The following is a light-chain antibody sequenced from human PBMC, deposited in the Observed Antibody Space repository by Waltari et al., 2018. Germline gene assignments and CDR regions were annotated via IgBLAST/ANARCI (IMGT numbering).Light chain of an antibody. J-gene: IGKJ1*01. CDR2: DAS. CDR3: QKYGRLPAT. V-gene: IGKV3-20*01. CDR1: QSVGRT. Sequence: EIVLTQSPGTLSLSPGQRATLFCRASQSVGRTLAWYQQKPGQAHRLLIYDASTRATGIPDRFSATGSGTDFSLTISRLEPEDFAVYYCQKYGRLPATFGRGTTVEIK.